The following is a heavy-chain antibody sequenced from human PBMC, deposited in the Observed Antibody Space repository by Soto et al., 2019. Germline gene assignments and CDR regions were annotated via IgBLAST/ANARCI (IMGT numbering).Heavy chain of an antibody. J-gene: IGHJ6*02. CDR3: ARVGHSGWTRYYYYYGMDV. CDR1: GYTFTSYD. D-gene: IGHD6-19*01. V-gene: IGHV1-8*01. CDR2: MNPNSGNT. Sequence: QVQLVQSGAEVKKPGASVKVSCKASGYTFTSYDINWVRQATGQGLEWMGWMNPNSGNTGYAQKFQGRVTMTRNTSISTAYMELSSLRSEDTAVYYCARVGHSGWTRYYYYYGMDVWGQGTTVTVSS.